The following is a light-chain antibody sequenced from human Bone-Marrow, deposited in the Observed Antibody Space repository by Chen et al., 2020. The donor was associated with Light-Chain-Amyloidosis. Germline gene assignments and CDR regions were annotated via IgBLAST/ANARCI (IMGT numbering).Light chain of an antibody. J-gene: IGLJ3*02. CDR1: NIGSTS. CDR2: DDS. CDR3: QVWDRSSDRPV. Sequence: SYVLTQPSSVSVAPGQTATIACGENNIGSTSVHWYQQTPGQAPLLVVYDDSDRPSGNPERLSGSNSGNTATLNISRVEAGDEADYYCQVWDRSSDRPVFGGGTKLTVL. V-gene: IGLV3-21*02.